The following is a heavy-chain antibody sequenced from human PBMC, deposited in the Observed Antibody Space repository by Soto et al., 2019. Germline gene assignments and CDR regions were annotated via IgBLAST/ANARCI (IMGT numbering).Heavy chain of an antibody. Sequence: QVQLVQSGAEVKKPGSSVTVSCKASGGTFSSYTISWVRQAPGQGLEWMGGIIPIFGTANYAQKFQGRVTITADESTSTAHMELSSLRSEDTAVYYCARGNNRWLQLWYVDLWGRGTLVTVSS. V-gene: IGHV1-69*12. CDR1: GGTFSSYT. CDR3: ARGNNRWLQLWYVDL. CDR2: IIPIFGTA. J-gene: IGHJ2*01. D-gene: IGHD5-12*01.